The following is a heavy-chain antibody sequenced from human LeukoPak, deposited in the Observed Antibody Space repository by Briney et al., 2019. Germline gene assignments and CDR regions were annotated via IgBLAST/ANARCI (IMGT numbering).Heavy chain of an antibody. CDR2: INHSGST. Sequence: PSETLSLTCAVYGGSFSGYYWSWIRQPPGKGLEWIGEINHSGSTNYNPSLKSRVTISVDTAKNQFSLKLSSVTAADTAVYYCAIHKWELSLFDIWGQGTMVTVYS. V-gene: IGHV4-34*01. J-gene: IGHJ3*02. CDR1: GGSFSGYY. D-gene: IGHD1-26*01. CDR3: AIHKWELSLFDI.